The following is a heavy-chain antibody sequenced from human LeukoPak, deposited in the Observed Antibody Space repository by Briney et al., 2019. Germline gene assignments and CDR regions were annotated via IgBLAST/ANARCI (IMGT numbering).Heavy chain of an antibody. Sequence: SETLSLTCTVSGGSISSYYWSWIRQPPGKGLEWIGYIYYSGSTNYNPSLKSRVTISVDTSKNQFSLKLSSVTAADTAVCYCARELGGNSLAFDIWGQGTMVTVSS. J-gene: IGHJ3*02. CDR1: GGSISSYY. CDR2: IYYSGST. D-gene: IGHD4-23*01. CDR3: ARELGGNSLAFDI. V-gene: IGHV4-59*01.